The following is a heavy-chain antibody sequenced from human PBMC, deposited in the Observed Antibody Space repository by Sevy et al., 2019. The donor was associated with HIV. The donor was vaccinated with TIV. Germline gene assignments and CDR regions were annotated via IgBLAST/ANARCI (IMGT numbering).Heavy chain of an antibody. CDR3: ARVGRSVVVPAARRSWFDP. Sequence: ASVKVSCKASGYTFTSYAMNWVRQAPGQGLEWMGWINTNTGNPTYAQGFTGRFVFSLDTSVSTAYLQISSLKAEDTAVYYCARVGRSVVVPAARRSWFDPWGQGTLVTVSS. V-gene: IGHV7-4-1*02. D-gene: IGHD2-2*01. CDR1: GYTFTSYA. CDR2: INTNTGNP. J-gene: IGHJ5*02.